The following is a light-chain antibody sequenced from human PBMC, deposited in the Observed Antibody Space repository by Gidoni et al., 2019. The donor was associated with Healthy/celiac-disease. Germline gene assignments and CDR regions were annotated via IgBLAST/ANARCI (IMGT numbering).Light chain of an antibody. CDR1: SSDVGGYNY. Sequence: SPLRSISISCTGTSSDVGGYNYVSWYQQHPGKAPRLMIYEVSNRPSGVSNRFSVSKSGNTAALTISGLQAEDEADYYCSSYTSSSTPLWVFGGGTKLTVL. CDR2: EVS. V-gene: IGLV2-14*01. J-gene: IGLJ3*02. CDR3: SSYTSSSTPLWV.